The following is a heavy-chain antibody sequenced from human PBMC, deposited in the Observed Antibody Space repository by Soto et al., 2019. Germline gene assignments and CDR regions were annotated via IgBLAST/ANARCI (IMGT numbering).Heavy chain of an antibody. V-gene: IGHV1-18*01. CDR2: ISAYNGNT. CDR3: ARDAPPADY. J-gene: IGHJ4*02. CDR1: GYTFTSYA. Sequence: QVQLVQSGAEVKKPGASVKVSCKASGYTFTSYAISWVRQAPGQGLEWMGWISAYNGNTNYAQKLQSRVPMTTDTSTSRAYMALMTLRSDDTAVYYCARDAPPADYWGQGTLVTVSS.